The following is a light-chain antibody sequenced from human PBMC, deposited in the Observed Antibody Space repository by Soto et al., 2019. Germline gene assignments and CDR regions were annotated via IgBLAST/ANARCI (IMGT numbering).Light chain of an antibody. Sequence: EIVLTQSPATLSLSPGERATLSCRASQSVSSYLAWYQQKPGQAPRLLIYDASNRATGIPARFSGGGSGTDFTLTIISLEPEDFAVSYCQQRFNWPRFTFGQGTKLEIK. CDR1: QSVSSY. CDR2: DAS. V-gene: IGKV3-11*01. CDR3: QQRFNWPRFT. J-gene: IGKJ2*01.